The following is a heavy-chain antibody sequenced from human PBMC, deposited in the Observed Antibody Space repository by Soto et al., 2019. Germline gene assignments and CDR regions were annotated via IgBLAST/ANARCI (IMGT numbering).Heavy chain of an antibody. CDR2: ISWNSGSI. Sequence: EVQLVESGGGLVQPGRSLRLSCAASGFTFDDYAMHWVRQAPGKGLEWVSGISWNSGSIGCADSVKGRFTISRDNAKNSLYLQMNSLRAEDTALYYCARTTRTKVTGPRGAFDIWGQGTMVTVSS. D-gene: IGHD4-17*01. CDR3: ARTTRTKVTGPRGAFDI. CDR1: GFTFDDYA. V-gene: IGHV3-9*01. J-gene: IGHJ3*02.